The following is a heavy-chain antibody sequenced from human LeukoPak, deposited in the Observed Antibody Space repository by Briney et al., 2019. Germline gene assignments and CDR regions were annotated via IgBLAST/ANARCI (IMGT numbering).Heavy chain of an antibody. CDR3: ARGLGYSYDLFDY. Sequence: SETLSLTCTVSGGSISSSSYYWGWIRQPPGKGLEWIGSIYYSGSTYYNPSLKSRVTISVDTSKNQFSLKLSSVTAADTAVYYCARGLGYSYDLFDYWGQGTLVTVSS. CDR2: IYYSGST. CDR1: GGSISSSSYY. J-gene: IGHJ4*02. D-gene: IGHD5-18*01. V-gene: IGHV4-39*01.